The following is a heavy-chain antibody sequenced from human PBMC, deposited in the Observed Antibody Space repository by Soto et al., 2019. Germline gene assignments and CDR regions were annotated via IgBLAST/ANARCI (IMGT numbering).Heavy chain of an antibody. CDR2: IYWDDDK. CDR1: GFSLSTSGVG. J-gene: IGHJ4*02. D-gene: IGHD2-15*01. CDR3: AHHLCSGGSCYVWRQGNYFDY. V-gene: IGHV2-5*02. Sequence: GSGPTLVNPTQTLTLTCTFSGFSLSTSGVGVGWIRQPPGKALEWLALIYWDDDKRYSPSLKSRLTITKDTSKNQVVLTMTNMDPVDTATYYCAHHLCSGGSCYVWRQGNYFDYWGQGTLVTVSS.